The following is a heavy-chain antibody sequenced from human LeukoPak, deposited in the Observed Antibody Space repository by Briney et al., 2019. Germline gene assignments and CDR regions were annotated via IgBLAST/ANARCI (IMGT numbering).Heavy chain of an antibody. Sequence: AGGFLRLSCAASGFTLCSYAMSWVRPAPGKGLEWGSAISGSGGSTDYADSVKGRFTISRDNSKNTLYLQMHSLTAEDTAVYYCAKHPSPVFGGGSYFEDWGQGTLVTVSS. D-gene: IGHD3-16*01. J-gene: IGHJ4*02. CDR2: ISGSGGST. V-gene: IGHV3-23*01. CDR1: GFTLCSYA. CDR3: AKHPSPVFGGGSYFED.